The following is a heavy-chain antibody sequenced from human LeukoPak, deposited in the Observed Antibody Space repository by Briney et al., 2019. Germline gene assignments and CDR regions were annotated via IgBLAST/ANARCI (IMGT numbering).Heavy chain of an antibody. CDR2: IWYDGSNK. J-gene: IGHJ4*02. D-gene: IGHD6-19*01. CDR1: GFTFSSYG. Sequence: GGSLRLSCAASGFTFSSYGMHWVRQAPGKGLEWVAVIWYDGSNKYYADSVKGRLTISRDNSKNTLYLQMNSLRAEDTAVYYCARIALYSSGWYGLDYWGQGTLVTVSS. CDR3: ARIALYSSGWYGLDY. V-gene: IGHV3-33*01.